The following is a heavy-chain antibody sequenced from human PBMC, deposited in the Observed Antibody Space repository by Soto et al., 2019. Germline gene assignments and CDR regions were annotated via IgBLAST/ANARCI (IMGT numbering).Heavy chain of an antibody. J-gene: IGHJ5*01. Sequence: WTWIRQSPGKGLEWIGDINHSGRVNYSPSLKSRVTISLDTSKNQFPLTLSAVTAADTAMYYCSTRAYDTNGYYRFDPWGQGTLVTVSS. D-gene: IGHD3-22*01. CDR2: INHSGRV. V-gene: IGHV4-34*01. CDR3: STRAYDTNGYYRFDP.